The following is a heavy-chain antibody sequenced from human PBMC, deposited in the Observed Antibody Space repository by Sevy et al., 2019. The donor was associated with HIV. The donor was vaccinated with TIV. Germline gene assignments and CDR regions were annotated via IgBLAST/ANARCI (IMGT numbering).Heavy chain of an antibody. J-gene: IGHJ5*02. CDR2: IKQDGTEK. CDR3: ARSGYDPSGYYYGNWFDP. CDR1: GFTFSTYW. Sequence: GGSLRLSCAASGFTFSTYWMSWVRQAPGKGLEWVANIKQDGTEKFYVDSVKGRFTISRDNAKNSLYLQMNSLRAEDTAVYYCARSGYDPSGYYYGNWFDPRGQGTLVTVSS. D-gene: IGHD3-22*01. V-gene: IGHV3-7*01.